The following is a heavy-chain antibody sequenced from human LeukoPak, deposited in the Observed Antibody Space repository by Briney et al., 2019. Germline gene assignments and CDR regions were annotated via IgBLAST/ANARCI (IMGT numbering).Heavy chain of an antibody. D-gene: IGHD5-18*01. CDR2: IYYSGST. V-gene: IGHV4-59*01. CDR3: ARISGYSYYYYYMDV. CDR1: GGSISSYY. Sequence: SETLSLTCTVSGGSISSYYWSWIRQPPGKGLEWIGYIYYSGSTNYNPSLKSRVTISVDTSKNQFSLKLSPVTAADTAVYYCARISGYSYYYYYMDVWGKGTTVTVSS. J-gene: IGHJ6*03.